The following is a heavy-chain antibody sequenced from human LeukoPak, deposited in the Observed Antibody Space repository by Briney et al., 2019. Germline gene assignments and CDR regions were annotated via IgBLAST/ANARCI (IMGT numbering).Heavy chain of an antibody. CDR2: ISAGGDTT. J-gene: IGHJ4*02. V-gene: IGHV3-74*01. Sequence: GGSLRLSCAASGFTFSSFWMHWVRQAPGKGLVWVSRISAGGDTTTYADSVKGRFTISRDNARNTLYLQMNSLRAEDTAVYYCASGGSGTYDYGGQGTLVTVSS. CDR3: ASGGSGTYDY. D-gene: IGHD1-26*01. CDR1: GFTFSSFW.